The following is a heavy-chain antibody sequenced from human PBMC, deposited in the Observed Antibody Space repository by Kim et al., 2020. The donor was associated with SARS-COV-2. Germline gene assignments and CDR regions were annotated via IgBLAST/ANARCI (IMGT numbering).Heavy chain of an antibody. CDR1: GFTFSSYA. J-gene: IGHJ4*02. D-gene: IGHD3-9*01. CDR2: ISGSGGST. Sequence: GGSLRLSCAASGFTFSSYAMSWVRQAPGKGLEWVSAISGSGGSTYYADSVKGRFTISRDNSKNTLYLQMNSLRAEDTAVYYCAKDGDRLRYFDWLLLLNFDYWGQGTLVTVSS. V-gene: IGHV3-23*01. CDR3: AKDGDRLRYFDWLLLLNFDY.